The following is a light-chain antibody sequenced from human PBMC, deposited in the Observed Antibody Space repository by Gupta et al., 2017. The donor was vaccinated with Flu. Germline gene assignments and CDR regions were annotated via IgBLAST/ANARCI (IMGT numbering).Light chain of an antibody. CDR2: QAS. J-gene: IGKJ4*01. V-gene: IGKV1-5*03. Sequence: DIQMTQSPSTLSASVGDRVTITCRASQSISTWLAWYQQKPGKAPNLLIYQASNLEPGVPSRFSGSGSGTEFTLTISGLQPDDFATYYCQQYKSFSPLTFGGGTKVEIK. CDR3: QQYKSFSPLT. CDR1: QSISTW.